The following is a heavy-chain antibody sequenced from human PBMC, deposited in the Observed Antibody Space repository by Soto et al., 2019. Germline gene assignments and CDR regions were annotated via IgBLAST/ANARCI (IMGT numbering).Heavy chain of an antibody. Sequence: SVKVSCKASGGTFSSYAISWVRQAPGQGLEWMGGIIPIFGTANYAQKFQGRVTITADESTSTAYMELSSLRSEDTAVYYCARTAYCGGDCYYFDYWAREPWSPSPQ. D-gene: IGHD2-21*02. J-gene: IGHJ4*02. CDR2: IIPIFGTA. CDR1: GGTFSSYA. V-gene: IGHV1-69*13. CDR3: ARTAYCGGDCYYFDY.